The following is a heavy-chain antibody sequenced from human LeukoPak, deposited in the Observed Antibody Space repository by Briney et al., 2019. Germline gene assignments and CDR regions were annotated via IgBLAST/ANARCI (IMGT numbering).Heavy chain of an antibody. Sequence: GSLRLSCAASGFTFSSYAMHWVRQAPGKGLEWVAVISYDGSNKYYADSVKGRFTISRDNSKNTLYLQMNSLRAEDTAVYYCARDADPYDFWSGLVDYWGQGTLVTVSS. J-gene: IGHJ4*02. V-gene: IGHV3-30-3*01. CDR1: GFTFSSYA. CDR2: ISYDGSNK. CDR3: ARDADPYDFWSGLVDY. D-gene: IGHD3-3*01.